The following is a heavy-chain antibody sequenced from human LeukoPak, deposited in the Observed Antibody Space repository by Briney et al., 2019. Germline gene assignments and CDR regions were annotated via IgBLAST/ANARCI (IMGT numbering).Heavy chain of an antibody. V-gene: IGHV4-59*01. CDR1: GGSISSYY. J-gene: IGHJ4*02. D-gene: IGHD3-10*01. CDR2: IYYSGST. CDR3: ARIPPQGGIMVRGFFDY. Sequence: SETLSLTCTVSGGSISSYYWSWIRQPPGKGLEWIGYIYYSGSTNYNPSLKSRATISVDTSKNQFSLKLSSVTAADTAVYYCARIPPQGGIMVRGFFDYWGQGTLVTVSS.